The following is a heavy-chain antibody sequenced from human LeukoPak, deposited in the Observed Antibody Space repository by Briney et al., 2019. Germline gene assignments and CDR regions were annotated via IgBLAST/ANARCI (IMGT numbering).Heavy chain of an antibody. CDR3: ARDPHYDFGSGYNQFDP. V-gene: IGHV3-30-3*01. CDR2: ISYDGSNK. Sequence: PGGSLRLSCAASGFTFSSYAMHWVRQAPGKGLEWVAVISYDGSNKYYADSVKGRFTISRDNAKNSLYLQMNSLRAEDTAVYYCARDPHYDFGSGYNQFDPWGQGTLVTVSS. D-gene: IGHD3-3*01. J-gene: IGHJ5*02. CDR1: GFTFSSYA.